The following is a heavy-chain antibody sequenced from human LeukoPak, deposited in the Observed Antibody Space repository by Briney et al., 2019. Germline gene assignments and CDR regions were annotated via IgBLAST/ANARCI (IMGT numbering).Heavy chain of an antibody. Sequence: GGSLRLSCAASGFTFSGYWMHWVRQAPGKGLEWVGNINQDGSEKNYVDSVKGRFTISRDNAESSLYLQMNSLRVEDTAFYYCARDRHINSWSNDRFDYWGQGALVTVSS. CDR1: GFTFSGYW. CDR3: ARDRHINSWSNDRFDY. J-gene: IGHJ4*02. V-gene: IGHV3-7*01. D-gene: IGHD6-13*01. CDR2: INQDGSEK.